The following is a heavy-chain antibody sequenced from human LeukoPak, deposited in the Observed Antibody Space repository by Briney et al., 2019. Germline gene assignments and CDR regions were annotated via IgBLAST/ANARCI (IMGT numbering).Heavy chain of an antibody. D-gene: IGHD6-13*01. CDR3: AKEKDRYSSSWSHFDY. CDR2: IKQDGSEK. V-gene: IGHV3-7*01. Sequence: GGSLRLSCAASGFTFSSYWMSWVRQAPGKGLEWVANIKQDGSEKYYVDSVKGRFTISRDNSKNTLYLQMNSLRAEDTAVYYCAKEKDRYSSSWSHFDYWGQGTLVTVSS. J-gene: IGHJ4*02. CDR1: GFTFSSYW.